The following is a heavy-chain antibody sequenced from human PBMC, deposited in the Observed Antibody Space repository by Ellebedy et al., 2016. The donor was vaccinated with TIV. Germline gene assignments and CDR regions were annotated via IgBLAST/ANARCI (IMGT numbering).Heavy chain of an antibody. D-gene: IGHD3-10*01. Sequence: SETLSLTXTVSGASITSDNYYWSWIRQQPGKGLEWIGYIYDSGSTYYNPSLKSRTALSVDTSKNQFSLRLTSVTAADTAPYYCARGITMVAHRFDPWGQGTLVTVSS. V-gene: IGHV4-31*03. CDR1: GASITSDNYY. CDR3: ARGITMVAHRFDP. J-gene: IGHJ5*02. CDR2: IYDSGST.